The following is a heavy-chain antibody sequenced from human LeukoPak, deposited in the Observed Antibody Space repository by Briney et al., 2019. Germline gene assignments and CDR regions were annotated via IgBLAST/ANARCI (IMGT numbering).Heavy chain of an antibody. CDR1: GFTFSSYG. Sequence: PGGSLRLSCAASGFTFSSYGMHWVRQAPGKGPEWVTFIRYDGSDEYYADSVKGRFTISRDNSKNTLYLQMNSLRAEDTAVYYCAKGGSGSYLDVFDIWGQGTMVTVSS. D-gene: IGHD1-26*01. J-gene: IGHJ3*02. CDR3: AKGGSGSYLDVFDI. CDR2: IRYDGSDE. V-gene: IGHV3-30*02.